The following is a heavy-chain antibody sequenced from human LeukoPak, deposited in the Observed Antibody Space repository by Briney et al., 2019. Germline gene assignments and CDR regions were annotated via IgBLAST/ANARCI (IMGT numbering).Heavy chain of an antibody. CDR3: VRDSTGTTWQLDY. D-gene: IGHD1-1*01. V-gene: IGHV1-69*05. J-gene: IGHJ4*02. CDR2: LIPMFRTP. Sequence: ASVKVSCKAAGGAFSSYAFSWVRQAPGQGLEWMGGLIPMFRTPNYAQKFLGRVTITTDESTSTAYMELASLGADDTAVYYCVRDSTGTTWQLDYWGQGTLVTVSS. CDR1: GGAFSSYA.